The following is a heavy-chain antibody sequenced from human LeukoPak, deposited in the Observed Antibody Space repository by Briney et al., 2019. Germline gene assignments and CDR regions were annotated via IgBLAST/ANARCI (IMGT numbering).Heavy chain of an antibody. V-gene: IGHV1-8*01. CDR2: LSPTSGNT. CDR3: ARGEAIVGSY. Sequence: GASVKVSCKASGYTFTTYDINWVRQAPGQGLEWLGWLSPTSGNTGYAQKFQGGVTMTRDTSTSTVYMELSSLTSDDTAVYYCARGEAIVGSYWGQGTLVTVSS. CDR1: GYTFTTYD. D-gene: IGHD1-26*01. J-gene: IGHJ4*02.